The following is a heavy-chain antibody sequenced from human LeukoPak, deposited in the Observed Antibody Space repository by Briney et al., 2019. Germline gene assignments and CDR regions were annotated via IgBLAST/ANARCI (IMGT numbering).Heavy chain of an antibody. Sequence: GASVKVSCKASGYTFTSYGISWLRQAPGQGLEWMGWISAYNGNTNYAQKLQGRVTMTTDTSTSTAYMELRSLRSDDTAVNYCAKLYGSGSVPYYFDYWGQGTLVTVSS. CDR2: ISAYNGNT. CDR3: AKLYGSGSVPYYFDY. D-gene: IGHD3-10*01. V-gene: IGHV1-18*01. CDR1: GYTFTSYG. J-gene: IGHJ4*02.